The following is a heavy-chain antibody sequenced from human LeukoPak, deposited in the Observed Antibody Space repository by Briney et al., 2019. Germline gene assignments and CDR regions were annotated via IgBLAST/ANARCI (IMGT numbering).Heavy chain of an antibody. CDR3: ATGTHYDLLPF. Sequence: AASVKVSCKVSGYSVTELSTHWVRQAPGKGLEWMGGFDPGSGEIIYEQKFQDRVTMTEDTSTDTAYMELSSLRSEDTALYHCATGTHYDLLPFWGQGTLVTVSS. V-gene: IGHV1-24*01. CDR2: FDPGSGEI. J-gene: IGHJ4*02. D-gene: IGHD3-9*01. CDR1: GYSVTELS.